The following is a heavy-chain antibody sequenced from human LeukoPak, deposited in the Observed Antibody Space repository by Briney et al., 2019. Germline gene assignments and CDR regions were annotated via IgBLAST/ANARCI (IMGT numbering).Heavy chain of an antibody. V-gene: IGHV3-30-3*01. CDR3: ARWYYDSSGYYSPYFDY. D-gene: IGHD3-22*01. CDR1: GFTFSSYA. CDR2: ISYDGSEK. Sequence: GGSLRLSCAASGFTFSSYAMHWVRQAPGKGLEWVAVISYDGSEKFYADSVKGRFTISRDNSKNTLYLQMNSLRPEDTAVYYCARWYYDSSGYYSPYFDYWGQGTLVTVSS. J-gene: IGHJ4*02.